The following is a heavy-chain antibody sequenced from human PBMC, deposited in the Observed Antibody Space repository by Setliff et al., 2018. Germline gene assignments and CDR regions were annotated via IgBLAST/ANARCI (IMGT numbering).Heavy chain of an antibody. CDR1: GYALTSYA. J-gene: IGHJ4*02. CDR2: IHGGNGKT. Sequence: ASVKVSCKAAGYALTSYALNWVRQDPGQGLEWMGWIHGGNGKTQYSQNFQGRVSLTTDTSANTGYMELRTLKSEDKAVYYCARDDGGWNVFWGQGTVVTVSS. V-gene: IGHV1-3*01. CDR3: ARDDGGWNVF. D-gene: IGHD1-1*01.